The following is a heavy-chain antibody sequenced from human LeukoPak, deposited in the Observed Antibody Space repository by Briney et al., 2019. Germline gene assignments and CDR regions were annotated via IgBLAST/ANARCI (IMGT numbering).Heavy chain of an antibody. J-gene: IGHJ5*02. CDR3: ARDFCSSSNCPNNWIDP. Sequence: SQTLSLTCAISGDSVSSNSAAWNWIRRSPSRGLEWLGRTYYRSKWYNNYAISVKSRITINPDTSKNQFSLQLNSVTPEDTAVYYCARDFCSSSNCPNNWIDPWGQGTLVTVSS. CDR2: TYYRSKWYN. CDR1: GDSVSSNSAA. V-gene: IGHV6-1*01. D-gene: IGHD2-2*01.